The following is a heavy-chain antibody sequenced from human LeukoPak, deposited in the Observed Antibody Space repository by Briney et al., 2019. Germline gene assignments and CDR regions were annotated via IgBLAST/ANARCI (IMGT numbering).Heavy chain of an antibody. V-gene: IGHV3-23*01. J-gene: IGHJ4*02. D-gene: IGHD4-17*01. CDR2: ISISGDTT. CDR1: GFTFSSHA. Sequence: VQPGGSLSLSCGASGFTFSSHAMTWVRQAPGKGLEWVSAISISGDTTYYADAVKGRFTISRDNSKNTVYLQMNSLRAEDTAVYYCANEIRPNDYWGQGTLVTVSS. CDR3: ANEIRPNDY.